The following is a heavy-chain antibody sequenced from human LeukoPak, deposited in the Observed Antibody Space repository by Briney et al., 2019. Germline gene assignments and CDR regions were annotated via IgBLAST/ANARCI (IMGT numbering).Heavy chain of an antibody. D-gene: IGHD1-7*01. Sequence: GGSLRLSCSASGFTFSSYAMHWVRPAPGKGLEYVSAISSKVGSTYYADSVKGRFTISRDNSKNTLYLQMSSLRAEDTAVYYCVKENYATLDYYYGMDVWGKGTTVTVSS. CDR3: VKENYATLDYYYGMDV. V-gene: IGHV3-64D*06. J-gene: IGHJ6*04. CDR1: GFTFSSYA. CDR2: ISSKVGST.